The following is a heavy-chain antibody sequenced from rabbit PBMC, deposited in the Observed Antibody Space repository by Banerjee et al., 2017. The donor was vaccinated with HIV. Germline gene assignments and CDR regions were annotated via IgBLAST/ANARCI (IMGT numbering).Heavy chain of an antibody. Sequence: ESGGDLVKPGTSLTVTCTASGFSFSSGYYMCWVRQAPGKGLEWIACMYAGSNHNTFYASWAKGRFTISKTSSTTVTLQMTSLTVADTATYFCARDTASSFSSYGMDLWGQGTLVTVS. CDR3: ARDTASSFSSYGMDL. CDR1: GFSFSSGYY. J-gene: IGHJ6*01. V-gene: IGHV1S40*01. CDR2: MYAGSNHNT. D-gene: IGHD6-1*01.